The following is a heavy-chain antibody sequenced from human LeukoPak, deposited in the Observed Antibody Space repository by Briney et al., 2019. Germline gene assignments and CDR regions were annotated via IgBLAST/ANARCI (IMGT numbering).Heavy chain of an antibody. Sequence: GGSLRLSCAASGFTFSSYAMSWVRLAPGKGLECVSTVSASGDSTKYADSVKGRFTISRDNSKNTLYLQMNSLRVEDMAVYYCAKDPGTTPAPHYSDYWGQGTLVTVSS. V-gene: IGHV3-23*01. J-gene: IGHJ4*02. D-gene: IGHD1-7*01. CDR2: VSASGDST. CDR1: GFTFSSYA. CDR3: AKDPGTTPAPHYSDY.